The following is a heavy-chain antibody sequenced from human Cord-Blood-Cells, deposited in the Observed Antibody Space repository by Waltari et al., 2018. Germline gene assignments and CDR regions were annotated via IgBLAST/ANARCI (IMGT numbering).Heavy chain of an antibody. CDR1: GFTFSNAW. CDR3: TTDLSAASGSYYDFDY. J-gene: IGHJ4*02. CDR2: SKSKTDGGKT. Sequence: EVQLVESGGGLVKPGGSLRLSCAASGFTFSNAWMSWVRQAPGKGLEWVGRSKSKTDGGKTDYAAPVKGRFTISRDDSKNTLYLQMNSLKTEDTAVYYCTTDLSAASGSYYDFDYWGQGTLVTVSS. V-gene: IGHV3-15*01. D-gene: IGHD3-10*01.